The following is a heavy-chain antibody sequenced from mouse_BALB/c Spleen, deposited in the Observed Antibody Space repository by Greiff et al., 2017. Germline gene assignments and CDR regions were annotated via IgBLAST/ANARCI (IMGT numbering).Heavy chain of an antibody. CDR1: GFTFSSFG. Sequence: DVMLVESGGGLVQPGGSRKLSCAASGFTFSSFGMHWVRQAPEKGLEWVAYISSGSSTIYYADTVKGRFTISRDNPKNTLFLQMTSLRSEDTAMYYCARWAGTGWYFDVWGAGTTVTVSS. J-gene: IGHJ1*01. CDR2: ISSGSSTI. D-gene: IGHD3-3*01. CDR3: ARWAGTGWYFDV. V-gene: IGHV5-17*02.